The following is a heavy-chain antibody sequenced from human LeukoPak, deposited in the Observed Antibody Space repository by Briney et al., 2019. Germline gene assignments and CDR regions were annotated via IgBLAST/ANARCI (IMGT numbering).Heavy chain of an antibody. Sequence: GGSLRLSCAASGFTFSSYAMHWVRQAPGKGLEWVAVISYDGKNIYYADSVKGRFIISRDNSKNTLYLQMNSLRPEDTAVYYCASPGQYSSSWYFRLDYWGQGTLVTVSS. CDR2: ISYDGKNI. CDR3: ASPGQYSSSWYFRLDY. V-gene: IGHV3-30*04. D-gene: IGHD6-13*01. CDR1: GFTFSSYA. J-gene: IGHJ4*02.